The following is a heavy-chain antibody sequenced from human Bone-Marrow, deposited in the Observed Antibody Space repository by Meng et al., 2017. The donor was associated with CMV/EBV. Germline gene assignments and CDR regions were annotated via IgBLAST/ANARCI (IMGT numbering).Heavy chain of an antibody. D-gene: IGHD3-10*01. V-gene: IGHV3-49*04. CDR3: TGVTMVRGVIPNGDY. CDR1: GFTLGDYA. CDR2: IRSKAYGGTT. J-gene: IGHJ4*02. Sequence: GESLKISCTASGFTLGDYAMSWVRQAPGKGLEWVGFIRSKAYGGTTEYAASVKGRFTISRDDSKSIAYLQMNSLKTEDTAVYYCTGVTMVRGVIPNGDYWGQGTLVTVSS.